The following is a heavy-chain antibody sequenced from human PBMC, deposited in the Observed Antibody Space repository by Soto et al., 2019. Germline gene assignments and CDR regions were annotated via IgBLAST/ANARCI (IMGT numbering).Heavy chain of an antibody. CDR1: GGSISSSSYY. V-gene: IGHV4-39*01. J-gene: IGHJ5*02. D-gene: IGHD2-2*01. Sequence: LSLTCTVSGGSISSSSYYWGWIRQPPGKGLEWIGSIYYSGSTYYNPSLKSRVTISVDTSKNQFSLKLSSVTAADTAVYYCARPKCSSTSCYVGRVWFDPWGQGTLVTVSS. CDR3: ARPKCSSTSCYVGRVWFDP. CDR2: IYYSGST.